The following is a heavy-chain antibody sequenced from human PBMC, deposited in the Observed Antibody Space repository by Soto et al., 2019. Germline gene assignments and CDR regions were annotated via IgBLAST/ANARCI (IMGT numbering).Heavy chain of an antibody. V-gene: IGHV3-21*01. CDR3: ARVPRVVVTIPDY. Sequence: VGSLRLSCAASGFTFSSYSMNWVRQAPGKGLEWVSSISSSSSYIYYADSVKGRFTISRDNAKNSLYLQMNSLRAEDTAVYYCARVPRVVVTIPDYWGQGTLVTVSS. D-gene: IGHD2-15*01. CDR1: GFTFSSYS. CDR2: ISSSSSYI. J-gene: IGHJ4*02.